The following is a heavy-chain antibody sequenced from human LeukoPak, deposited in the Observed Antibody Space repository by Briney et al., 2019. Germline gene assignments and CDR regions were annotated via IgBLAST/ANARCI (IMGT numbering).Heavy chain of an antibody. Sequence: PGGSLRLSCAASGFTFGTYGMNWVRQAPGKGLEWVAVIWYDGSQRHYADSVKGRFTISRDNSKNTLYLQMNSLRAEDTAVYYCAKDGLFDSTGYYYDDWGQGTLVTVSS. J-gene: IGHJ4*02. CDR3: AKDGLFDSTGYYYDD. D-gene: IGHD3-9*01. V-gene: IGHV3-33*06. CDR2: IWYDGSQR. CDR1: GFTFGTYG.